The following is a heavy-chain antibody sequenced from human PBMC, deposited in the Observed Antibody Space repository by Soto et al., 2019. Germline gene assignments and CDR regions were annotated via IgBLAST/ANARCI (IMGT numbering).Heavy chain of an antibody. V-gene: IGHV1-18*01. CDR1: GYTFTSYG. CDR2: ISPYNGNT. J-gene: IGHJ6*02. CDR3: ARRVGDYYYGMDV. D-gene: IGHD2-15*01. Sequence: QVQLVQSGAEVKKPGASVKVSCKASGYTFTSYGISWVRQAPGQGLEWMGWISPYNGNTNYAQNLQGRVTMTTTTSTRIAYMELRSLISDDTGVYYCARRVGDYYYGMDVWGQGTTVTVSS.